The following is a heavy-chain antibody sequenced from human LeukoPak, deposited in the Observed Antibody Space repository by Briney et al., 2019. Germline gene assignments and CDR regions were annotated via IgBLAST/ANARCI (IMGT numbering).Heavy chain of an antibody. Sequence: ASVKVSCKASGYTFTTYAIHWVRQAPGQRLEWMGWISTYNDDRKYSPKFQGTVTITTDTSASTAYLELSSLRSEDTAVYYCARARYDSSGSIDYWGQGTLVTVSS. J-gene: IGHJ4*02. D-gene: IGHD3-22*01. CDR1: GYTFTTYA. CDR3: ARARYDSSGSIDY. V-gene: IGHV1-3*04. CDR2: ISTYNDDR.